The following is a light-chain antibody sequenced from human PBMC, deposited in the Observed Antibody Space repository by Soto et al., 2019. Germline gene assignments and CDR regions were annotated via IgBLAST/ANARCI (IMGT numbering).Light chain of an antibody. CDR3: QHYNSYSEA. CDR1: QTISSW. V-gene: IGKV1-5*03. CDR2: KAS. Sequence: DIQMTPSPSTLSGSLGDRVTISFPASQTISSWLAWYQQKPGKAPKLLIYKASTLKSGVPSRFSGSGSGTEFTLTISSLQPDDFATYYCQHYNSYSEAFGQGTKVDIK. J-gene: IGKJ1*01.